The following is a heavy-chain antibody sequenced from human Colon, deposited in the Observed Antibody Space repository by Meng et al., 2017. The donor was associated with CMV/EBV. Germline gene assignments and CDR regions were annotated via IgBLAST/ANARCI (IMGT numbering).Heavy chain of an antibody. CDR3: AKDSVPAAIWIDAFDI. J-gene: IGHJ3*02. CDR1: GFTFISYA. CDR2: ISGDGDST. Sequence: GGSLRLSCAASGFTFISYAMTWVRQAPGKGLEWVSTISGDGDSTFYADSVKGRFTISRDSSKNMVFLQMTSLRADDTAVYYCAKDSVPAAIWIDAFDIWGQGTMVTVSS. V-gene: IGHV3-23*01. D-gene: IGHD2-2*02.